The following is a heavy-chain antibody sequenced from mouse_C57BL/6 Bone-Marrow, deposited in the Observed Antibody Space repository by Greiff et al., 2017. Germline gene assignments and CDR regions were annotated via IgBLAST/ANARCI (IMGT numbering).Heavy chain of an antibody. V-gene: IGHV2-3*01. CDR1: GFSLTSYG. CDR3: ASSTVPPAWFAY. J-gene: IGHJ3*01. CDR2: IWGDGST. D-gene: IGHD1-1*01. Sequence: VMLVESGPGLVAPSQSLSITCTVSGFSLTSYGVSWVRQPPGKGLEWLGVIWGDGSTNDHSALISRLSISKDNSKSQVFLTLNSLQTDDTATYYCASSTVPPAWFAYWGQGTLVTVSA.